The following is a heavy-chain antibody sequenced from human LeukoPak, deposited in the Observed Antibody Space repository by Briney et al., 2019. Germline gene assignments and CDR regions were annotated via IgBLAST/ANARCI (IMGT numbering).Heavy chain of an antibody. V-gene: IGHV3-23*01. D-gene: IGHD3-3*01. J-gene: IGHJ6*02. Sequence: GGSLRLSCAASGFTFSSYAMSWVRQAPGKGLEWVSAISGSGGSTYYADSVKGRFTISRDNSKNTLYLQMNSLRAEDTAVYYCAKDVSVRYYDFWSGYGMDVWGQGTTVTVSS. CDR1: GFTFSSYA. CDR2: ISGSGGST. CDR3: AKDVSVRYYDFWSGYGMDV.